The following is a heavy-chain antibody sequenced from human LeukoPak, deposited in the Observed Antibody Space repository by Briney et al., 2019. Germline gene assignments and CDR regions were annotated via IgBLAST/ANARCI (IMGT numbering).Heavy chain of an antibody. V-gene: IGHV3-23*01. J-gene: IGHJ4*02. D-gene: IGHD2-15*01. CDR3: AKDYDVVVVAATTFDY. CDR1: GFTFSSYA. CDR2: ISGSGGST. Sequence: GGSLRLSCAASGFTFSSYAMSWVRQAPGKGLDWVSAISGSGGSTYYADSVKGRFTISRDNSKNTLYLQMNSLRAEDTAVYYCAKDYDVVVVAATTFDYWGQGTLVTVSS.